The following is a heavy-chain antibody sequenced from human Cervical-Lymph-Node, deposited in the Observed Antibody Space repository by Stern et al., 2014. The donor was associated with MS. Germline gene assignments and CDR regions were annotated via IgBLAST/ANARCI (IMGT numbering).Heavy chain of an antibody. CDR3: ARGLGVTAFDF. Sequence: QEQLGESGAEVKKPGASVKVSCKGCGYTFTDYYFHWLRQAPGQGLEWMGRIHPNTGDTINPQKFQGRVIMTRDTSISTVYMELNDLRLDDTAVYYCARGLGVTAFDFWGQGTLVTVSS. D-gene: IGHD4-11*01. J-gene: IGHJ4*02. V-gene: IGHV1-2*06. CDR2: IHPNTGDT. CDR1: GYTFTDYY.